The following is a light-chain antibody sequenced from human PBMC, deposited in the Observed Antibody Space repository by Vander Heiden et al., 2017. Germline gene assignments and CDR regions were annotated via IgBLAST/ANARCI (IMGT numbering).Light chain of an antibody. CDR3: QSYDSSLSGYV. V-gene: IGLV1-40*01. J-gene: IGLJ1*01. Sequence: QSVLTPPPSVSGPPRRRVSISCAGSSSNIGAGNAVHWYQQVPGTAPKLLIYDTNTRPSAVPDRFSGSKSGASASLAITGLQAEDEADYYCQSYDSSLSGYVFGTGTKVTVL. CDR1: SSNIGAGNA. CDR2: DTN.